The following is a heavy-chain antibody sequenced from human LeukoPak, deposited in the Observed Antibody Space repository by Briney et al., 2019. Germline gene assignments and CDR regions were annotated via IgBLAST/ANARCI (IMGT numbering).Heavy chain of an antibody. D-gene: IGHD2-21*02. CDR3: ARGLGVVTAQSEQPKPRYFDL. CDR2: ISGYNGNT. CDR1: GYTFISYG. J-gene: IGHJ2*01. V-gene: IGHV1-18*01. Sequence: ASVKVSCKASGYTFISYGIIWVRQAPGQGLEWMGWISGYNGNTNYAQNRQGRVTMTTDTSTSTAYMELRSLRSDDTAVYYCARGLGVVTAQSEQPKPRYFDLWGRGTQVTVSS.